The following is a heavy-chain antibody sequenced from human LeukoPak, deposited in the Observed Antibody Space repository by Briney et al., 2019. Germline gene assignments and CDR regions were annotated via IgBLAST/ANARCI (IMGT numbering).Heavy chain of an antibody. CDR3: ARPHSYDYVWGSYRQVDAFDI. V-gene: IGHV4-34*01. CDR2: INHSGST. D-gene: IGHD3-16*02. J-gene: IGHJ3*02. CDR1: GGSFSGYY. Sequence: SETLSLTCAVYGGSFSGYYWSWIRQPPGKGLEWLGEINHSGSTNYNPSLKSRVTISVDTSKNQFSLKLSSVTAADTAVYYCARPHSYDYVWGSYRQVDAFDIWGQGTMVTVSS.